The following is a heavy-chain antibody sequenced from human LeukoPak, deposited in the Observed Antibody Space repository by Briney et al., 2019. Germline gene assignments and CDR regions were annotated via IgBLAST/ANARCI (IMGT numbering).Heavy chain of an antibody. D-gene: IGHD6-19*01. CDR3: ARGTGYSSGWYVDWFDP. J-gene: IGHJ5*02. CDR1: GGSISSYY. V-gene: IGHV4-59*01. CDR2: IHYSGST. Sequence: PSETLSLTCTVSGGSISSYYWSWIRQSPGKGLEWIGYIHYSGSTIYNPSLKSRVTISEDTSKNQFSLKLSSVTTADTAVYYCARGTGYSSGWYVDWFDPWGQGTLVTVSS.